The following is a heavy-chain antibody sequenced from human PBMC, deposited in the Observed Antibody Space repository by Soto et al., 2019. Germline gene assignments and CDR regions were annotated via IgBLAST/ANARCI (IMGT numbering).Heavy chain of an antibody. V-gene: IGHV1-8*01. J-gene: IGHJ4*02. Sequence: QVQLVQSGAEVKKPGASVKVSCKASGYTFTNYDINWVRQATGQGLEWLGWMNPNSGNTGFAHNFQGRVTMTRNTSINTAYMEVSSLRSEDTAVDYCARGLSGGHDYWGQGTLVTVSS. CDR1: GYTFTNYD. D-gene: IGHD2-8*02. CDR2: MNPNSGNT. CDR3: ARGLSGGHDY.